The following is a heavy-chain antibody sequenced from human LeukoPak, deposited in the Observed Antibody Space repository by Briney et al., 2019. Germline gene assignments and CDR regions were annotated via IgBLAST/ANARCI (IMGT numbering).Heavy chain of an antibody. CDR1: GGSISNKY. CDR3: ARGRLRGWLDY. CDR2: IYYSGST. Sequence: SETLSLTCTVSGGSISNKYWSWIRQPPGKGLEWIGYIYYSGSTNYNPSLKSRVTILVDTSKNQFSLKLSSVTAADTAVYYCARGRLRGWLDYWGQGTLVTVSS. J-gene: IGHJ4*02. V-gene: IGHV4-59*01. D-gene: IGHD6-19*01.